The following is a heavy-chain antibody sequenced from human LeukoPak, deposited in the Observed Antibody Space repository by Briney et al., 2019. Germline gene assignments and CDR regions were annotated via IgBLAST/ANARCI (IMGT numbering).Heavy chain of an antibody. CDR2: IIPIFGTS. D-gene: IGHD3-22*01. V-gene: IGHV1-69*01. J-gene: IGHJ4*02. CDR1: GGTFSNYA. Sequence: ASLKLSCKASGGTFSNYAISWVRHAPGQGLECIGGIIPIFGTSNYAQKFQGRVTIAADESSTTAYMELTSLTSNDTALYYCARGPIRSGYSGRFDYWGQGTLVTVSS. CDR3: ARGPIRSGYSGRFDY.